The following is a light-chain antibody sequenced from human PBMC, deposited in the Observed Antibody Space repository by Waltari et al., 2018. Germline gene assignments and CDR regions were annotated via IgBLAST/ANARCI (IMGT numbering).Light chain of an antibody. Sequence: SSALTQDSAVSVALGQPVPHTCQGASFRLYAATTYQHTPGQAPELVIYGKNNRPSGIPNRFSGSSSGNTASLTITGAQAEDEADYYCNSRDSRGNHVGFGGGTKLTVL. J-gene: IGLJ2*01. CDR1: SFRLYA. V-gene: IGLV3-19*01. CDR3: NSRDSRGNHVG. CDR2: GKN.